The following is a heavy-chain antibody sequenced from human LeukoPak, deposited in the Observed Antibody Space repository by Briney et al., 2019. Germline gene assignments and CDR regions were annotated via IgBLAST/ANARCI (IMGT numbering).Heavy chain of an antibody. CDR1: GGSISSSSYY. CDR2: INHSGST. V-gene: IGHV4-39*07. J-gene: IGHJ5*02. CDR3: ARGGYSSGWFSHDYNWFDP. Sequence: SSETLSLTCTVSGGSISSSSYYWGWIRQPPGKGLEWIGEINHSGSTNYNPSLKSRVTISVDTSKNQFSLKLSSVTAADTAVYYCARGGYSSGWFSHDYNWFDPWGQGTLVTVSS. D-gene: IGHD6-19*01.